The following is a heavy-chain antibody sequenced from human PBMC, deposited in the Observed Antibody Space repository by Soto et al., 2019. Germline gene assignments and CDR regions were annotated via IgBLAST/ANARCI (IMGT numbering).Heavy chain of an antibody. J-gene: IGHJ5*02. CDR2: IIPIFGTA. D-gene: IGHD6-13*01. V-gene: IGHV1-69*01. Sequence: QVQLVQSGAEVKKPGSSVKVSCKASGGTFSSYAISWVRQAPGQGLEWMGGIIPIFGTANYAQKFQGRVTITADESTSTAYMELSSLRSEDTAVYYCASAPRGGSSWYGQTHWFDPWGQGTLVTVSS. CDR1: GGTFSSYA. CDR3: ASAPRGGSSWYGQTHWFDP.